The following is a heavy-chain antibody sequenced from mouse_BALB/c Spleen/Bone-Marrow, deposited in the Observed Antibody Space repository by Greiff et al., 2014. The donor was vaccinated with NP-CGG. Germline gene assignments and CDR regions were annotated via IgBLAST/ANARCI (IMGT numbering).Heavy chain of an antibody. CDR2: IYPGSNST. Sequence: QVQLQQSGAGLVKPWTSVKMSCKASGYTFTSYWMHWVKQMPGHGLEWIGDIYPGSNSTNYNEKFKSKAHTTVDTTSSTAYMQHSSLTSDDSAVYYGAREEDWVFDYWGQGTTLTVSS. CDR3: AREEDWVFDY. D-gene: IGHD4-1*01. V-gene: IGHV1-55*01. CDR1: GYTFTSYW. J-gene: IGHJ2*01.